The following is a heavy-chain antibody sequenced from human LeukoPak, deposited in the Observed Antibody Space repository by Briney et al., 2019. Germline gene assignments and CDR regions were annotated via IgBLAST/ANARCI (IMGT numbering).Heavy chain of an antibody. Sequence: SETLSLTCTVSGGSIDSSSYYWDWIRQPPGKGLEWLGNIYYSGTTFYTSSLKSRVTISTDMSKNQFSLRLTSVTAADTAVYYCARQRADYFYHYMGVWGKGTTVIVSS. V-gene: IGHV4-39*01. CDR3: ARQRADYFYHYMGV. J-gene: IGHJ6*03. CDR2: IYYSGTT. CDR1: GGSIDSSSYY.